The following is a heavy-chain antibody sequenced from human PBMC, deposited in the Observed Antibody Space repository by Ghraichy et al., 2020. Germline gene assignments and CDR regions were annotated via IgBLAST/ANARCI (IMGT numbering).Heavy chain of an antibody. V-gene: IGHV3-23*01. J-gene: IGHJ4*02. Sequence: GGSLRLACAASGFTFSSYAMSWVRQAPGKGLEWVSAISGSGGSTYYADSVKGRFTISRDNSKNTLYLQMNSLRAEDTAVYYCAKSYGLVRAPLGYWGQGTLVTVSS. CDR1: GFTFSSYA. D-gene: IGHD6-19*01. CDR3: AKSYGLVRAPLGY. CDR2: ISGSGGST.